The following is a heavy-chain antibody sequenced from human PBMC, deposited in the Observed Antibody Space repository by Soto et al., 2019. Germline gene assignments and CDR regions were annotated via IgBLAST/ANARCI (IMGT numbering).Heavy chain of an antibody. Sequence: GASVKVSCKACGDGFTSCARRWVRQAPGQRLEWMGWINAGNGNTKYSQKFQGRVTITRDTSASTAYMELSSLRSEDTAVYYCARGITLPTPLDYWGQGTLVTVSS. CDR2: INAGNGNT. CDR1: GDGFTSCA. V-gene: IGHV1-3*01. CDR3: ARGITLPTPLDY. D-gene: IGHD1-20*01. J-gene: IGHJ4*02.